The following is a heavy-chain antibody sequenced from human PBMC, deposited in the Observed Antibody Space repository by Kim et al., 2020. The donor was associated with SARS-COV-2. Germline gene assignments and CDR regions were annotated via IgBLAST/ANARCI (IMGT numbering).Heavy chain of an antibody. J-gene: IGHJ3*02. CDR2: T. D-gene: IGHD6-19*01. Sequence: TNYTPSLKGGATISVDTTKNQFSLKLTAVTAADTAVYYCARADQWRAFDIWGQGTLVTVSS. V-gene: IGHV4-59*01. CDR3: ARADQWRAFDI.